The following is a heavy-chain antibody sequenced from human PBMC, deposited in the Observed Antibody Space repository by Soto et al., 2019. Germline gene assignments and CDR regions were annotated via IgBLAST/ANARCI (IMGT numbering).Heavy chain of an antibody. Sequence: GASVKVPARLLDTPSLAMLCIGCARPPGQRLEWMGWINAGNGNIKYSQKFQGRVTITRDTSASTAYMELSSLRSEDTAVYYCATTMVYGMDVWGQGTTVTVSS. V-gene: IGHV1-3*01. D-gene: IGHD5-12*01. J-gene: IGHJ6*02. CDR2: INAGNGNI. CDR3: ATTMVYGMDV. CDR1: DTPSLAML.